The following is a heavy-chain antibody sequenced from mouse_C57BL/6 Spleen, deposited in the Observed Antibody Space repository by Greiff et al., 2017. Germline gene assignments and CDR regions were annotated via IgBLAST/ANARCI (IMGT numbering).Heavy chain of an antibody. CDR1: GYTFTSYW. CDR2: IHPNSGST. D-gene: IGHD4-1*01. Sequence: QVQLQQPGAELVKPGASVKLSCKASGYTFTSYWMHWVKQRPGQGLEWIGMIHPNSGSTNYNEKFKSKATLTVDKSSSTAYMQLSSLTSEDAAVYYCARKLTGTWYFDVWGTGTTVTVSS. CDR3: ARKLTGTWYFDV. J-gene: IGHJ1*03. V-gene: IGHV1-64*01.